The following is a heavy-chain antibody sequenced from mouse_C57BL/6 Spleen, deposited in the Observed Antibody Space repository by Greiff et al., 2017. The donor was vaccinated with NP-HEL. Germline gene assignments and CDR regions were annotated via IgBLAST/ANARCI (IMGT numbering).Heavy chain of an antibody. D-gene: IGHD4-1*01. V-gene: IGHV1-82*01. CDR3: ARTTTGTAWFAY. J-gene: IGHJ3*01. CDR1: GYAFSSSW. CDR2: IYPGDGDT. Sequence: VQLQQSGPELVKPGASVKISCKASGYAFSSSWMNWVKQRPGKGLEWIGRIYPGDGDTNYNGKLKGKATLTADKSSSTAYMQLSSLTSEDSAVYFCARTTTGTAWFAYWGQGTLVTVSA.